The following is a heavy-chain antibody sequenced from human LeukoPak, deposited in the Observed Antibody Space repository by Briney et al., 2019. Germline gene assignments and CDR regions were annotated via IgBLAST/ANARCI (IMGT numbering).Heavy chain of an antibody. CDR2: IYSTGST. CDR1: GGSISTYC. V-gene: IGHV4-4*07. CDR3: ARGIADPYSFDS. J-gene: IGHJ4*02. Sequence: PSETLSLTCTVSGGSISTYCWSWIRQPPGKGLEWIGRIYSTGSTNYSPSLKSRVTMSVDKSKNQFSLNLSSVTAADTAGYYCARGIADPYSFDSWGQGTLVTVSS. D-gene: IGHD6-13*01.